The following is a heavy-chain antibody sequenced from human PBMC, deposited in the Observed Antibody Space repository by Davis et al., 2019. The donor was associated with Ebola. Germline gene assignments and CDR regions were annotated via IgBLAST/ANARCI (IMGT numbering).Heavy chain of an antibody. D-gene: IGHD2-15*01. CDR1: GYTFTSYV. J-gene: IGHJ4*02. CDR3: ARDRSPVRYCSGGSCYRGIGVY. V-gene: IGHV1-2*04. Sequence: ASVKVSCKASGYTFTSYVISWVRQAPGQGLEWMGWINPNSGGTNYAQKFQGWVTMTRDTSISTAYMELSRLRSDDTAVYYCARDRSPVRYCSGGSCYRGIGVYWGQGTLVTVSS. CDR2: INPNSGGT.